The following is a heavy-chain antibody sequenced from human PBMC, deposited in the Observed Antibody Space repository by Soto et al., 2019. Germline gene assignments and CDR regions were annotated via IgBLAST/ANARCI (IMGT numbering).Heavy chain of an antibody. J-gene: IGHJ6*02. CDR1: DGSINNYY. V-gene: IGHV4-59*01. Sequence: ETPSLTFTVPDGSINNYYWAWIRQPPGKGLEWIGYVYYTGTTSYNPSLKSRVTISVDTSKNQFSLKLSSVTAADTAVYYCARGPDLSSYYYYYGMDVWGQGTTVTVSS. CDR3: ARGPDLSSYYYYYGMDV. CDR2: VYYTGTT.